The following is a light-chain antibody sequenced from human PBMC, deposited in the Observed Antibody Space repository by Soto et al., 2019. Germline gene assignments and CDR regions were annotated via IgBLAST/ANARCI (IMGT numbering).Light chain of an antibody. V-gene: IGKV1-6*01. CDR2: SAS. Sequence: IQMTQSPSSLSASVGDRVTITCRASQGVRDDVGWYQQKPGKAPKLLIYSASTLQSGVPSRFSGSGSGTDFTRTISGLQPEEFATYYCLQESNYPLTFGGGTKVEIK. J-gene: IGKJ4*01. CDR1: QGVRDD. CDR3: LQESNYPLT.